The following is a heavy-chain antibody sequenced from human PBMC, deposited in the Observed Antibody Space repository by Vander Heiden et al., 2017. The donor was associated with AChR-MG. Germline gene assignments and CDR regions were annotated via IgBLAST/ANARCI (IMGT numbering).Heavy chain of an antibody. J-gene: IGHJ4*02. Sequence: QVQLVQSGAEVKKPGSSVKVSCKASGGTFSSYAIRWVRQAPGQGLEWMGGIIPIFGTANYAQKFQGRVTITADESTSTAYMELSSLRSEDTAVYYCARAGFEQQLVRPVAYYFDYRGQGTLVTVSS. V-gene: IGHV1-69*01. D-gene: IGHD6-13*01. CDR3: ARAGFEQQLVRPVAYYFDY. CDR2: IIPIFGTA. CDR1: GGTFSSYA.